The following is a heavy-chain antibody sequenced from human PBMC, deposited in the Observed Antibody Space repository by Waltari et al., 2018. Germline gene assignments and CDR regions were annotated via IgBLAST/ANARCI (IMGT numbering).Heavy chain of an antibody. CDR2: VIPILGIA. J-gene: IGHJ4*02. Sequence: VPLVQSGAEVKQPGSSVKFSCKSSGCTFSSSAISWVRQAPGQGLEWMGGVIPILGIANYEQKFQGRVTITADESTSTAYMELSSLRSEDTAVYYCASFVPDYWGQGTLVTVSS. CDR1: GCTFSSSA. V-gene: IGHV1-69*04. CDR3: ASFVPDY. D-gene: IGHD6-6*01.